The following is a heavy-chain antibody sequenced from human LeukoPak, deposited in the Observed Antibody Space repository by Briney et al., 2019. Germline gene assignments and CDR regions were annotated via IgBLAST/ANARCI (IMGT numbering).Heavy chain of an antibody. CDR1: YGSISSSSYY. CDR3: ARLGVVGATTASENFDY. V-gene: IGHV4-39*01. J-gene: IGHJ4*02. Sequence: SETLSLTYSVSYGSISSSSYYCAWIRQPPGKGLEWIGSMYYSGSTYYNPSLKSRVTISVDTSKNQFSLKVNSVTAADTAVYYCARLGVVGATTASENFDYWGQGTPVTVSS. CDR2: MYYSGST. D-gene: IGHD1-26*01.